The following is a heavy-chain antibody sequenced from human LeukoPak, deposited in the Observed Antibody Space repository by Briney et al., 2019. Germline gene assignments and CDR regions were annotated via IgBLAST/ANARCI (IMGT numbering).Heavy chain of an antibody. CDR1: GFTVSNYY. CDR3: TRDPDA. V-gene: IGHV3-66*01. J-gene: IGHJ5*02. Sequence: GGSLRLYCVASGFTVSNYYMSWVRKAPGKGLEWVSVVYSGGETHHSDSVKGRFTISRDISKSPLYLQMNSLRPEDTAVYYCTRDPDAWGQGTLVTVSS. CDR2: VYSGGET.